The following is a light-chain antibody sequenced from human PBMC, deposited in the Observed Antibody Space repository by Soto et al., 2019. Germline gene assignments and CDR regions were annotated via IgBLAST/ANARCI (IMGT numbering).Light chain of an antibody. CDR1: QRVSSSY. CDR3: QQYGSSPFT. J-gene: IGKJ3*01. V-gene: IGKV3-20*01. CDR2: GAS. Sequence: EIVLTQSPGTLSLSPGERATLSCRASQRVSSSYLAWYQQKPGQAPRLLIYGASSRATGIPDRFSGSGSGTDFTLTISRLDPEDFAVYYCQQYGSSPFTFGPGTKVDI.